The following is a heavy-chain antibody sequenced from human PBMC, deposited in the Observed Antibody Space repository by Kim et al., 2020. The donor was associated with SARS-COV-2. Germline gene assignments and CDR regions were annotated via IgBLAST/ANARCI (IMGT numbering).Heavy chain of an antibody. J-gene: IGHJ4*02. CDR3: AKGSPPMVIWGGNYFDS. CDR2: ISFDGRFQ. V-gene: IGHV3-30*18. Sequence: GGSLRLSCTASGFTIDEYAVDWVRQAPGKGLEWVADISFDGRFQHYADSVKGRFTISRDISKKTIFLQMNSLRPDDTAVYYCAKGSPPMVIWGGNYFDSWGQGALVTVSS. D-gene: IGHD3-22*01. CDR1: GFTIDEYA.